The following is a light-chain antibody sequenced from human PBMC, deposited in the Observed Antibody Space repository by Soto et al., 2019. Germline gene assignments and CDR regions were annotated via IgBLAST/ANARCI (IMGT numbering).Light chain of an antibody. V-gene: IGKV3-15*01. CDR2: GAS. J-gene: IGKJ1*01. Sequence: EIVMTQSPATLSVSPGERATLSCRASQSVSNNLAWFQHKPGQAPRLLIYGASARATGIPARFSGSGSGTEFTLTISSLQSEDFAVYYCQQYNNWPPWTFGQGTQVEIK. CDR1: QSVSNN. CDR3: QQYNNWPPWT.